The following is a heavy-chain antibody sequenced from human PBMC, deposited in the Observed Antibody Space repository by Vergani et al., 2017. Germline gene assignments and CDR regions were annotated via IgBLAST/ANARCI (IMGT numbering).Heavy chain of an antibody. J-gene: IGHJ6*02. CDR3: ARVHCGGDCYYYYYYGMDV. Sequence: EVQLVESGGGLVKPGGSLRLSCAASGFTFSSYEMNWVRQAPGKGLEWVSYISSSGSTIYYADSVKGRFTISRDNAKNSLYLQMNSLRAEDTAVYYCARVHCGGDCYYYYYYGMDVWGQGTTVTVSS. V-gene: IGHV3-48*03. D-gene: IGHD2-21*02. CDR1: GFTFSSYE. CDR2: ISSSGSTI.